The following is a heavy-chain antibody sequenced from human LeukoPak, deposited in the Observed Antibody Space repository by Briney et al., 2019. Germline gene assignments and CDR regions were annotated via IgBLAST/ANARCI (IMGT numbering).Heavy chain of an antibody. CDR3: AELGITIIGGV. V-gene: IGHV3-11*04. D-gene: IGHD3-10*02. Sequence: GGCLRLSCAASGFTFSYFYMSWVRQAPGKGLGWVSYISSSGRTIYYADSVKGRFTISRDNAKNSLYLQMNSLRAEDTAVYYCAELGITIIGGVWGKGTTVTISS. J-gene: IGHJ6*04. CDR2: ISSSGRTI. CDR1: GFTFSYFY.